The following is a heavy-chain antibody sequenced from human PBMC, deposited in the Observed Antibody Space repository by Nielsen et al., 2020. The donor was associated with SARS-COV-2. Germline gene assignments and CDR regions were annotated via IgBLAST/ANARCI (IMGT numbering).Heavy chain of an antibody. Sequence: WIRQPPGKGLEWVSSISSSSSYIYYADSVKGRFTISRDNAKNSLYLQVNSLRAEDTAVYYCARPRRPYYDFWSGTHFDYWGQGTLVTVSS. J-gene: IGHJ4*02. D-gene: IGHD3-3*01. CDR2: ISSSSSYI. V-gene: IGHV3-21*01. CDR3: ARPRRPYYDFWSGTHFDY.